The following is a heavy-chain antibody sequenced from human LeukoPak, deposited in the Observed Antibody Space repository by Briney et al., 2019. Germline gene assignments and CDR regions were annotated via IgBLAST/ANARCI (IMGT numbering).Heavy chain of an antibody. CDR2: IIPIFGTA. CDR1: GGTFSSYA. Sequence: ASVKVSCKASGGTFSSYAISWVRQAPGQGLEWMGGIIPIFGTANYAQKFQGRVTITRDTSASTAYMELSSLRSEDTAVYYCARAWGSYYYDSSGYAFEGFDPWGQGTLVTVSS. CDR3: ARAWGSYYYDSSGYAFEGFDP. V-gene: IGHV1-69*05. D-gene: IGHD3-22*01. J-gene: IGHJ5*02.